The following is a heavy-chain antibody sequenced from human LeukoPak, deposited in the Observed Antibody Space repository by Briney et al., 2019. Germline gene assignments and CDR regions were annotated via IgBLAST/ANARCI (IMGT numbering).Heavy chain of an antibody. D-gene: IGHD3-9*01. CDR1: GDSISTSSYY. J-gene: IGHJ4*02. V-gene: IGHV4-39*07. CDR3: ARGGLTGPLGD. CDR2: IYSSGTT. Sequence: SETLSLTCTVSGDSISTSSYYWGWIRQPPGKGLEWIGSIYSSGTTYYNPSLNSRVTISLDTSKNQFSLRLSSVTAADTAVFYCARGGLTGPLGDWGQGTLVTVSS.